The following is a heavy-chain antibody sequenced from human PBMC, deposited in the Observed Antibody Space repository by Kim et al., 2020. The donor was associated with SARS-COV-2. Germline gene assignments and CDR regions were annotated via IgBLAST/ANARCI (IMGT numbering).Heavy chain of an antibody. V-gene: IGHV4-4*07. D-gene: IGHD6-25*01. J-gene: IGHJ4*02. CDR3: ARDVAAVDY. CDR2: GIP. Sequence: GIPTYTTALKTRVTMSLDTSTNQFSLKLNSVTAADTAFYYCARDVAAVDYWGQGTLVTVSS.